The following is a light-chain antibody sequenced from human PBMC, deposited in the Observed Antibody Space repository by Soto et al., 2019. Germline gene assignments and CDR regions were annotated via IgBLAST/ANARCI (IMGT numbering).Light chain of an antibody. J-gene: IGKJ3*01. CDR2: DAS. CDR3: QQRSNWPCT. V-gene: IGKV3-11*01. CDR1: QSVGSY. Sequence: EIVLTQSPATLSLSPGERATLSCRASQSVGSYLAWYQQKPGQAPRLLIYDASTRATGIPARFSGSGSGTDFTLTISSLEPEDFAVYYCQQRSNWPCTFGPGTKVDIK.